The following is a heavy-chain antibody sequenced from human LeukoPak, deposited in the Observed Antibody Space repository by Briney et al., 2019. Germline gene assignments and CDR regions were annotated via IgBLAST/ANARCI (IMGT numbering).Heavy chain of an antibody. D-gene: IGHD6-6*01. CDR2: IYYSGST. CDR1: GGSISSSSYY. J-gene: IGHJ3*02. V-gene: IGHV4-39*07. CDR3: ARAGVTSSSWGHLDAFDI. Sequence: PSETLSLTRTVSGGSISSSSYYWGWIRQPPGKGLEWIGSIYYSGSTYYNPSLKSRVTISVDTSKNQFSLKLSSVTAADTAVYYCARAGVTSSSWGHLDAFDIWGQGTMVTVSS.